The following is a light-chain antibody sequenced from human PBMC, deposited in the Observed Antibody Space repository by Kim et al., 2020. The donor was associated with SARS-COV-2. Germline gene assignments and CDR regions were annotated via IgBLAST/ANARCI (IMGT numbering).Light chain of an antibody. V-gene: IGLV3-19*01. Sequence: SSELTQDPAVSVALGQTVRITCQGDSLRSYYASWYQQKPGQAPVLVIYGKNNRPSGIPDRFSGSSSGNTASLTITGAQAEDEADYYCNSRDSSGNHVDVVFGGGTQLTVL. CDR2: GKN. CDR1: SLRSYY. J-gene: IGLJ2*01. CDR3: NSRDSSGNHVDVV.